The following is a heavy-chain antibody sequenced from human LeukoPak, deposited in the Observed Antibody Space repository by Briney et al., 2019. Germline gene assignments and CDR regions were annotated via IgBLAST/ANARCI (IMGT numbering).Heavy chain of an antibody. D-gene: IGHD5-24*01. Sequence: GGSLRLSCEASGFTFNTYSMNWARQAPGKGLEWVSAISGSGGSTYYADSVKGRFTISRDNSKNTLYLQMNSLRAEDTAVYYCAKRDGYAIDYWGQGTLVTVSS. CDR3: AKRDGYAIDY. J-gene: IGHJ4*02. V-gene: IGHV3-23*01. CDR1: GFTFNTYS. CDR2: ISGSGGST.